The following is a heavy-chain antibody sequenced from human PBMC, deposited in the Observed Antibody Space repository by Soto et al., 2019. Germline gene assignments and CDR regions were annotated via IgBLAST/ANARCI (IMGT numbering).Heavy chain of an antibody. Sequence: QVQLQESGPGLVKPSQTLSLTCTVSGGSISTDDHYWSWIRQPPGKGLEWIGYIYYTGSTHYSPSLKSRLFTSLDTSKNQFSLQLTSVTAADTAVYYCASLRSRWNIDYWGQGTLVTVSS. D-gene: IGHD6-13*01. CDR3: ASLRSRWNIDY. CDR2: IYYTGST. V-gene: IGHV4-30-4*01. CDR1: GGSISTDDHY. J-gene: IGHJ4*02.